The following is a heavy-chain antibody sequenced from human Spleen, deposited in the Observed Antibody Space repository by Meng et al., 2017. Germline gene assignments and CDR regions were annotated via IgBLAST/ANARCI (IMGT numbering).Heavy chain of an antibody. Sequence: SVKVSCKGSGYTFTGCYMHWVRQAPGQGLEWMGGINAVFGTTNYAQKFQGRVTITTDESTSTVYMELTRLTSEDTAVYFCARKAGNCISPTCYSLDYWGQGTLVTVSS. CDR1: GYTFTGCY. CDR2: INAVFGTT. J-gene: IGHJ4*02. D-gene: IGHD2-2*01. V-gene: IGHV1-69*05. CDR3: ARKAGNCISPTCYSLDY.